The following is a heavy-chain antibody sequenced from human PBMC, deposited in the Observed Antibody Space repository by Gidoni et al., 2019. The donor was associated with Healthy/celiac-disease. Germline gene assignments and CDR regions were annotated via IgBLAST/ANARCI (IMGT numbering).Heavy chain of an antibody. CDR3: ARDPGIAATPHFQH. CDR1: GFTFSSYR. V-gene: IGHV3-21*01. Sequence: EVKLVESGGGLVKPGGSLRLSCAASGFTFSSYRMNWVRQAPGKGLEWVSSISSSSSYIYYADSVKGRFTISRDNAKNSLYLQMNSLRAEDTAVYYCARDPGIAATPHFQHWGQGTLVTVSS. J-gene: IGHJ1*01. D-gene: IGHD6-13*01. CDR2: ISSSSSYI.